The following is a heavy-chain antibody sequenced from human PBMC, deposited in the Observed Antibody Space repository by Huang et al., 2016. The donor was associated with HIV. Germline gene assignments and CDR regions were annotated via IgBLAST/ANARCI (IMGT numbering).Heavy chain of an antibody. V-gene: IGHV1-69*13. CDR1: GGTFSSYA. J-gene: IGHJ4*02. CDR2: IIPIFGTA. D-gene: IGHD6-13*01. CDR3: ARGDISSSFTLVLGRFDY. Sequence: QVQLVQSGAEVKKPGSSVKVSCKASGGTFSSYAISWVRQAPGQGLEWMGGIIPIFGTANYGQKFQGRVTITADESTSTAYMELSSLRSEDTAVYYCARGDISSSFTLVLGRFDYWGQGTLVTVSS.